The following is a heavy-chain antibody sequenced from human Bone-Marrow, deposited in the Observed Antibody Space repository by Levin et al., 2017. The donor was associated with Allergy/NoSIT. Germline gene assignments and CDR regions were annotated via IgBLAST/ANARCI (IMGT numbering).Heavy chain of an antibody. J-gene: IGHJ4*02. CDR3: ARHGDSSSEDY. Sequence: GGSLRLSCKGSGYSFTSYWIGWVRQMPGKGLEWMGIIYPGDSDTRYSPSFQGQVTISADKSISTAYLQWSSLKASDTAMYYCARHGDSSSEDYWGQGTLVTVSS. CDR2: IYPGDSDT. D-gene: IGHD6-6*01. V-gene: IGHV5-51*01. CDR1: GYSFTSYW.